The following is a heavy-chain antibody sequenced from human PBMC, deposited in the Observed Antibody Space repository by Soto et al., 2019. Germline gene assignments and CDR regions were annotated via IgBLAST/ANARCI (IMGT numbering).Heavy chain of an antibody. J-gene: IGHJ4*02. CDR3: ARDAGYCSGGSCYSEAGIDY. Sequence: SETLSLTCTVSGGSISSGDYYWSWIRQPPGKGLEWIGYIYYSGSTYYNPSLKSRVTISVDTSKNQFSLKLSSVTAADTAVYYCARDAGYCSGGSCYSEAGIDYWGQGTLVTV. CDR1: GGSISSGDYY. D-gene: IGHD2-15*01. CDR2: IYYSGST. V-gene: IGHV4-30-4*01.